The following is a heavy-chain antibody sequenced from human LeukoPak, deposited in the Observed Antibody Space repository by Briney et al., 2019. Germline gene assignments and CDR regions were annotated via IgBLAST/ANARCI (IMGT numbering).Heavy chain of an antibody. CDR1: RVSINTYY. Sequence: PSETLSLTCTVSRVSINTYYWSWIRQPPGKGLEWIGYISYSGSTDYNPSLKSRAAISLDTSKNQFSLKLSSVTAADTAVYYCARSARGNEHDYWGQGTLVTVSS. J-gene: IGHJ4*02. V-gene: IGHV4-59*12. D-gene: IGHD2-8*01. CDR3: ARSARGNEHDY. CDR2: ISYSGST.